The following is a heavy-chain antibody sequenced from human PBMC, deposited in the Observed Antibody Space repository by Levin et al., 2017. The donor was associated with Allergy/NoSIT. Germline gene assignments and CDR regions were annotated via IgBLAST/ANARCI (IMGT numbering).Heavy chain of an antibody. CDR1: GYTLTELS. CDR2: FDPEDGET. J-gene: IGHJ6*02. V-gene: IGHV1-24*01. D-gene: IGHD4-17*01. Sequence: GASVKVSFKVSGYTLTELSMHWVRQAPGKGLEWMGGFDPEDGETIYAQKFQGRVTMTEDTSTDTAYMELSSLRSEDTAVYYCATGAVTTAWYYYYGMDVWGQGTTVTVSS. CDR3: ATGAVTTAWYYYYGMDV.